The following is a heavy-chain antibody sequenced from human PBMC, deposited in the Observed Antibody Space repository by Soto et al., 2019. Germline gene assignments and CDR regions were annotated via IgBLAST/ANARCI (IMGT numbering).Heavy chain of an antibody. V-gene: IGHV5-10-1*01. D-gene: IGHD2-21*01. CDR2: IDPIDSYT. CDR3: ARTIAPSDYYFDY. Sequence: RGESLKISCKGSGYSFTSYWISWVRQMPGKGLEWMGRIDPIDSYTNFSPSFQGHVTISADKSISTAYLQWSSLKASDTAMYYCARTIAPSDYYFDYWGQGTLVTVSS. J-gene: IGHJ4*02. CDR1: GYSFTSYW.